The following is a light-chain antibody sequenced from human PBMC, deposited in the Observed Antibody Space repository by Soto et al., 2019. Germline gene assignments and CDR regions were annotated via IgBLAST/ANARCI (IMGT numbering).Light chain of an antibody. CDR1: QSVSSK. J-gene: IGKJ5*01. CDR3: QQRSSWPPIT. CDR2: DAS. V-gene: IGKV3-11*01. Sequence: EIVMTQSPATLSVSPGEGATLSCRASQSVSSKLAWYQQKPGQPPRLLIFDASNRAAGVPARLSGSGSGTDFTLTIRSLEPEDFAVYFCQQRSSWPPITFGQGTRLEIK.